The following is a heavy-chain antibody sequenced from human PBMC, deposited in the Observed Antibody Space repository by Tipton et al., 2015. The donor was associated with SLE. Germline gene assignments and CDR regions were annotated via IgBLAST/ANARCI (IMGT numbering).Heavy chain of an antibody. J-gene: IGHJ4*02. CDR2: IYYSGST. Sequence: TLSLTCTVSGGSISSSSYYWGWIRQPPGKGLEWIGYIYYSGSTNYNPSLKSRVTISVDTSKNQFSLKLSSVTAADTAVYYCAREGYYGSGTDWGQGTLVTVSS. CDR1: GGSISSSSYY. D-gene: IGHD3-10*01. V-gene: IGHV4-61*01. CDR3: AREGYYGSGTD.